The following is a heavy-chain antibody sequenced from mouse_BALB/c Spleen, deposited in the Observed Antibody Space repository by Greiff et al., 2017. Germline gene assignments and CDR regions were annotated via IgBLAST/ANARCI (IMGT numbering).Heavy chain of an antibody. Sequence: VQLQQSGPQLVRPGASVKISCKASGYSFTSYWMHWVKQRPGQGLEWIGMIDPSDSETRLNQKFKDKATLTADKSSSTAYMQLSSLTSEDSAVYYCARYYYGPYAMDYWGQGTSVTVSS. CDR3: ARYYYGPYAMDY. D-gene: IGHD1-1*01. CDR1: GYSFTSYW. J-gene: IGHJ4*01. V-gene: IGHV1S127*01. CDR2: IDPSDSET.